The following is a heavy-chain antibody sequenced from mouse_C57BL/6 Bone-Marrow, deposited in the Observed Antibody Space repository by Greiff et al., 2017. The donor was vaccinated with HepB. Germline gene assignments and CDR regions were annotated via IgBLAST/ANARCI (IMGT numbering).Heavy chain of an antibody. CDR2: IDPENGDT. V-gene: IGHV14-4*01. CDR3: TTEDYGSSYWYFDV. D-gene: IGHD1-1*01. Sequence: VQLQQSGAELVRPGASVKLSCTASGFNIKDDYMNWVKQRPEQGLEWIGWIDPENGDTEYASKFQGKATITADTSSNTAYLQLSSLTSEDTAVYYCTTEDYGSSYWYFDVWGTGTTVTVSS. J-gene: IGHJ1*03. CDR1: GFNIKDDY.